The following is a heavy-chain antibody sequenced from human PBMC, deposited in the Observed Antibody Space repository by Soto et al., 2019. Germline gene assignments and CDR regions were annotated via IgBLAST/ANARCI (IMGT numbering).Heavy chain of an antibody. CDR1: GFTFSSYG. V-gene: IGHV3-30*18. CDR2: ISYDGSNK. D-gene: IGHD3-10*01. Sequence: GGSLRLSCAASGFTFSSYGMHWVRQAPGKGLEWVAVISYDGSNKYYADSVKGRFTISRDNSKNTLYLQMNSTRAEDTAVYYCAKVLWFGEFYYGMDVWGQGTTVTVSS. CDR3: AKVLWFGEFYYGMDV. J-gene: IGHJ6*02.